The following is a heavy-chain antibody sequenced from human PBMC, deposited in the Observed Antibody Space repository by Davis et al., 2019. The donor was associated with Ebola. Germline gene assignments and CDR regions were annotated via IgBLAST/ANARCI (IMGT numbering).Heavy chain of an antibody. CDR3: GRDAWYTVRGIADYLDY. J-gene: IGHJ4*02. CDR2: INPDDSST. D-gene: IGHD3-10*01. V-gene: IGHV1-46*01. Sequence: ASVKVSCKASGYTFTDYHMHWVRQAPGQGLEWMGIINPDDSSTSYSQNFQGRVTMTRDTSTSTVYMEMTSLRYEDTDVYYCGRDAWYTVRGIADYLDYWGQGTPITVSS. CDR1: GYTFTDYH.